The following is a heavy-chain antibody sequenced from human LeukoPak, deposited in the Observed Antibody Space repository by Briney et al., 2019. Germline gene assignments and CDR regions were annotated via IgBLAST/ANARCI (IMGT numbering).Heavy chain of an antibody. CDR3: AKADIVATINNFDY. V-gene: IGHV3-23*01. J-gene: IGHJ4*02. CDR2: ISGSGGST. Sequence: GGSLRLSCAASGFTFSSYAMSWVRQAPGKGLEWVSAISGSGGSTYYADSVKGRFTISRDNSKKTLYLQMNSLRAEDTAVYYCAKADIVATINNFDYWGQGTLVTVSS. D-gene: IGHD5-12*01. CDR1: GFTFSSYA.